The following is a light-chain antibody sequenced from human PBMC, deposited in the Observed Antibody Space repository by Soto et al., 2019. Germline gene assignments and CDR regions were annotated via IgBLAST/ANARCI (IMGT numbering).Light chain of an antibody. CDR3: HQYDALPLT. CDR1: QDIRNF. V-gene: IGKV1-33*01. J-gene: IGKJ4*01. Sequence: DIQMTQSPSSLSASVGDRVTITCQASQDIRNFLGWLQQNPGKAPNLLIYDASNLETGVPSRFSGSGSGTYSTFTISGLQPEDVATYYSHQYDALPLTFGGGTKVDIK. CDR2: DAS.